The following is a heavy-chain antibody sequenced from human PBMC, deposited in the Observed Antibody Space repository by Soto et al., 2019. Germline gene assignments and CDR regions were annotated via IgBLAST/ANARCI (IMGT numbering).Heavy chain of an antibody. V-gene: IGHV1-69*01. Sequence: SLVKLDCKSAVGTKSRDPISWLRQTPEQGLEWMGGIIPIFGTANYAQKFQGRVTITADESTSTAYMELSSLRSEDTAVYYCALDSGSSSWYEGNWFDPWGQGTLVTVSS. CDR1: VGTKSRDP. J-gene: IGHJ5*02. CDR3: ALDSGSSSWYEGNWFDP. D-gene: IGHD6-13*01. CDR2: IIPIFGTA.